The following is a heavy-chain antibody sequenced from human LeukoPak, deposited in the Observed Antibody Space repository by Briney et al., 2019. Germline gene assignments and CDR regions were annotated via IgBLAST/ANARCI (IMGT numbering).Heavy chain of an antibody. V-gene: IGHV3-7*03. CDR2: IKQDGSEK. D-gene: IGHD2-21*01. Sequence: GSLRLSCAASGFTFSSYWMSWVRQAPGKGLEWVANIKQDGSEKYYVDSVKGRFTISRDNSKNTLYLQMNSLRAEDTAVYYCAKDQRLFDYWGQGTLVTVSS. CDR1: GFTFSSYW. J-gene: IGHJ4*02. CDR3: AKDQRLFDY.